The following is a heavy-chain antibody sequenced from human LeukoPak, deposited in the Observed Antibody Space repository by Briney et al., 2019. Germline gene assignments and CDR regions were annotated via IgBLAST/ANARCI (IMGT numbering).Heavy chain of an antibody. J-gene: IGHJ4*02. V-gene: IGHV4-59*01. D-gene: IGHD6-13*01. CDR1: GGSISSYY. Sequence: SETLSLTCTVSGGSISSYYWSWIRQPPGKGLEWIGYIYYSGSTNYNPSLKSRVTISVDTSKNQFSLKLSSVTAADTAVYYCAREVVAAAGTVDYWGQGTLVIVSS. CDR2: IYYSGST. CDR3: AREVVAAAGTVDY.